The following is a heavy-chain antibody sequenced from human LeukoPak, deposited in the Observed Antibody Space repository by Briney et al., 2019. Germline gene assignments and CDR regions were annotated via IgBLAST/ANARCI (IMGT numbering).Heavy chain of an antibody. CDR2: IKQDGSEK. CDR3: ARDLAGPPQEAFDI. Sequence: GGSLRLSCAASGFTISSYWMSWVRQAPGKGLEWVANIKQDGSEKYYVDSVKGRFTISRDNAENSLYLQMTSLRAEDTAVYYCARDLAGPPQEAFDIWGQGTMVTVSS. V-gene: IGHV3-7*01. J-gene: IGHJ3*02. CDR1: GFTISSYW.